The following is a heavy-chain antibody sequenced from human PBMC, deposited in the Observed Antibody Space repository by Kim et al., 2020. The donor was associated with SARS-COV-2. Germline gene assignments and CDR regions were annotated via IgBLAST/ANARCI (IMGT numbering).Heavy chain of an antibody. V-gene: IGHV4-34*01. CDR3: ARGAHGCSSTSCYFYYYYGMDV. Sequence: SETLSLTCAVYGGSFSGYYWSWIRQPPGKGLEWIGEINHSGSTNYNPSLKSRVTISVDTSKNQFSLKLSSVTAADTAVYYCARGAHGCSSTSCYFYYYYGMDVWGQGTTVTVSS. CDR2: INHSGST. D-gene: IGHD2-2*01. CDR1: GGSFSGYY. J-gene: IGHJ6*02.